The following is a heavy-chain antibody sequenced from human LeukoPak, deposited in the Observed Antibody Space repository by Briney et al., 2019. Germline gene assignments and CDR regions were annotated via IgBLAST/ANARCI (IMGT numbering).Heavy chain of an antibody. D-gene: IGHD6-13*01. CDR1: GGSISSSSYY. V-gene: IGHV4-39*01. Sequence: SETLALTCTVSGGSISSSSYYWGWIRQPPGKGLEWIGSIYYSGSTYYSPSLKSRVTISVDTSKNQFSLKLSSVTAADTAVYYCARHSDSSSWEFDYWGQGTLVTVSS. CDR2: IYYSGST. CDR3: ARHSDSSSWEFDY. J-gene: IGHJ4*02.